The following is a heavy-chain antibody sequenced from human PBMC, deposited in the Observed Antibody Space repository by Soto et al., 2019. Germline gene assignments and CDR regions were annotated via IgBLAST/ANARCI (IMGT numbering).Heavy chain of an antibody. CDR3: ARAPAYYYDGSAYSGRDYFDN. CDR1: GGSVSSEDYY. J-gene: IGHJ4*02. Sequence: SETLSLTCTVSGGSVSSEDYYWSWIRQPPGKGLEWIGYIYYSGSTYYKASLKSRVIISVDTSKNQFSLKLSSVTAADTAVYYCARAPAYYYDGSAYSGRDYFDNWGQGTLVTVSS. V-gene: IGHV4-30-4*01. D-gene: IGHD3-22*01. CDR2: IYYSGST.